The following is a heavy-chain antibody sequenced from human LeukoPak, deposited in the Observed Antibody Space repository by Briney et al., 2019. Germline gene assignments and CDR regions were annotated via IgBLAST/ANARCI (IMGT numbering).Heavy chain of an antibody. J-gene: IGHJ4*02. Sequence: ASVKVSCKASGYTFSDYYIHWVRQAPGQGLEWMGWISPNNGGTKYAQKFQDRATMTRDTSISTAYMELSRLRSDDTAVYYCARDSAPGDTYGLLGIDSWGQGTLVTVSS. V-gene: IGHV1-2*02. D-gene: IGHD5-18*01. CDR3: ARDSAPGDTYGLLGIDS. CDR2: ISPNNGGT. CDR1: GYTFSDYY.